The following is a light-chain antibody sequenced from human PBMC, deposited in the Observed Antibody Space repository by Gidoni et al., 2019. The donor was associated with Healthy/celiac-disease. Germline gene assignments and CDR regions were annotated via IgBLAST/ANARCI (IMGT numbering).Light chain of an antibody. CDR3: QQSYSTPWT. V-gene: IGKV1-39*01. Sequence: DIQMTQSPSSLSASVGDRVTITCRASQHISSYLNWYQQKPGKAPKLLIYAASSLQSGVPSRFSGSGSGTDFTLTISSLQPEDFATYYCQQSYSTPWTFXXXTKVEIK. J-gene: IGKJ1*01. CDR2: AAS. CDR1: QHISSY.